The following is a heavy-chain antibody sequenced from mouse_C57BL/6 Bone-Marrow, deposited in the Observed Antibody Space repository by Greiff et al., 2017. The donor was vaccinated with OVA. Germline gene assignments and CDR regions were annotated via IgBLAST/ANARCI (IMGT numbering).Heavy chain of an antibody. CDR2: IYPGDGDT. CDR1: GYAFSSYW. Sequence: VQLQQSGAELVKPGASVKISCKASGYAFSSYWMNWVKQRPGKGLEWIGQIYPGDGDTNYNGKFKGKATLTADKSSSTAYMQLSSLTSEDSAVYFCARDYYGSSSSWYFDVWGTGTTVTVSS. J-gene: IGHJ1*03. V-gene: IGHV1-80*01. D-gene: IGHD1-1*01. CDR3: ARDYYGSSSSWYFDV.